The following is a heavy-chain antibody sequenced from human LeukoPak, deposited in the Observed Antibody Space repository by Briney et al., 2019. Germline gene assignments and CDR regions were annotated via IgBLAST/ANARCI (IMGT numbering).Heavy chain of an antibody. Sequence: NSGESLKISCKGSGYSFTSYWIGWVRQMPGKGLEWMGIIYPGDSDTRYSPSFQGQVTISADKSISTAYLQWSSLKASDTAMYYCARRSSSWYEPFYYYYGMDVWGQGTTVTVSS. J-gene: IGHJ6*02. CDR2: IYPGDSDT. D-gene: IGHD6-13*01. CDR1: GYSFTSYW. V-gene: IGHV5-51*01. CDR3: ARRSSSWYEPFYYYYGMDV.